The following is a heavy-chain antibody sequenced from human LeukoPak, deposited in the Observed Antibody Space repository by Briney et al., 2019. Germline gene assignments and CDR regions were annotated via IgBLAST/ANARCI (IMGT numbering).Heavy chain of an antibody. D-gene: IGHD5-12*01. CDR2: IIPIFGTA. Sequence: GASVKVSCKASGYTFTSYGISWVRQAPGQGLEWMGGIIPIFGTANYAQKFQGRVTITADKSTSTAYMELSSLRSEDTAVYYCARVVATIPLDPWGQGTLVTVSS. V-gene: IGHV1-69*06. CDR3: ARVVATIPLDP. CDR1: GYTFTSYG. J-gene: IGHJ5*02.